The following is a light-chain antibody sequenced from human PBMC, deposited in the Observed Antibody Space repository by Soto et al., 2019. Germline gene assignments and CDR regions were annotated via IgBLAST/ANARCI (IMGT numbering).Light chain of an antibody. CDR3: QSYDTFLSAVV. CDR2: HNF. CDR1: GANIGTYE. J-gene: IGLJ2*01. Sequence: QSALTQPPSVSGAPGQSVTLSCTGSGANIGTYEVHWYQQFPGRAPKLLIQHNFNRPSGVPDRFSGSKSGTSASLTITGLRAEDEADYYCQSYDTFLSAVVFGGGTKLTVL. V-gene: IGLV1-40*01.